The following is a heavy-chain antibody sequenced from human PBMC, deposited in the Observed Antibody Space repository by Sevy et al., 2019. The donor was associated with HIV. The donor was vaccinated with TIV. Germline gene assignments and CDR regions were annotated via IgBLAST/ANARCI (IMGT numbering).Heavy chain of an antibody. V-gene: IGHV3-43*01. CDR2: ISWDGGIT. CDR1: GFSFDDYT. D-gene: IGHD2-21*01. CDR3: AKVGAATAPWVSATPDYYYFYMDV. Sequence: GGSLRLSCAASGFSFDDYTMHWVRQAPGKGLEWVSFISWDGGITDYADSVRGRFTISRDNDKDSLSLQMNSLRTEDTALYYCAKVGAATAPWVSATPDYYYFYMDVWGKGTTVTVSS. J-gene: IGHJ6*03.